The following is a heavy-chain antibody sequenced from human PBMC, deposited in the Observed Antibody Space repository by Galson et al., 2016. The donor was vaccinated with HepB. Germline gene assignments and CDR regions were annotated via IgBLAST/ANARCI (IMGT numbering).Heavy chain of an antibody. CDR2: LYWDGDR. Sequence: PALVKPTQTLTLTCTFSGFSLSTNEVAVGWIRQPPGKTLEWLALLYWDGDRRYSPALKNRLSITKDTSKNQVVLTMTNMGPVDTATYYCAPYNIGGTDAFDVWGQGTMVTVSS. CDR3: APYNIGGTDAFDV. V-gene: IGHV2-5*02. CDR1: GFSLSTNEVA. J-gene: IGHJ3*01. D-gene: IGHD2-15*01.